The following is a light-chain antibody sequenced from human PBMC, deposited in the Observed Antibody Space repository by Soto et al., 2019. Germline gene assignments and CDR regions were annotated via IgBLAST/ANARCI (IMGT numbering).Light chain of an antibody. V-gene: IGKV3-20*01. CDR2: GAS. CDR1: QTVSSSY. CDR3: QQCGSSREWT. J-gene: IGKJ1*01. Sequence: EIVLTQSPGTLSLSPGERATLSCRASQTVSSSYLAWYQQKPGQAPRLLIYGASIRATGIPDRFSGSRSGTDFILTISRLEPEDSAVYFCQQCGSSREWTLGHGTKVESK.